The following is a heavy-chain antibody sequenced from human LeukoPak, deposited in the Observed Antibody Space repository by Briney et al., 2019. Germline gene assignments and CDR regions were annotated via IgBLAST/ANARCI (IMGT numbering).Heavy chain of an antibody. CDR1: GFTFSSYW. CDR2: IKQDGSEK. D-gene: IGHD3-10*01. J-gene: IGHJ4*02. V-gene: IGHV3-7*03. Sequence: GGSLRLSCAASGFTFSSYWMSWVRQAPGKGPEWVANIKQDGSEKYYVDSVKGRFTISRDNAKNSLYLQMNSLRAEDTAVYYCARPAYSSGSYYLYYFDYWGQGTLVTVSS. CDR3: ARPAYSSGSYYLYYFDY.